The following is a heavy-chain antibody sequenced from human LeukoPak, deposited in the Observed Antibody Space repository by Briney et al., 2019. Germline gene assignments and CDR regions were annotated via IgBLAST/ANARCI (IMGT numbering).Heavy chain of an antibody. Sequence: VASVKVSRKTSGYAFTGHYIHWVRQAPGQGLEWLGWINSNSGDTKYEEKFQGRVTMTRDTSITTVYMDLTRLTSDDAAVYYCARVGLGKDTAFDSWGQGTRVTVSS. V-gene: IGHV1-2*02. CDR1: GYAFTGHY. CDR2: INSNSGDT. CDR3: ARVGLGKDTAFDS. J-gene: IGHJ3*02. D-gene: IGHD2-15*01.